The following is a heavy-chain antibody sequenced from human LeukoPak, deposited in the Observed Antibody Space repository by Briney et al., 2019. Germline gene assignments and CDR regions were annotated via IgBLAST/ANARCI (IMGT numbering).Heavy chain of an antibody. Sequence: PGGSLRLSCAPSGFPFSRYSMNWVRRSPGKGLEWVAYISTNSRTIYSGDSVKGRFSISRDNDKSLLYLQMENLRVEDTAVYYCTTYFDTTGYFEEAFDTWGQGTLVTVSA. CDR3: TTYFDTTGYFEEAFDT. V-gene: IGHV3-48*01. J-gene: IGHJ4*03. CDR1: GFPFSRYS. D-gene: IGHD3-22*01. CDR2: ISTNSRTI.